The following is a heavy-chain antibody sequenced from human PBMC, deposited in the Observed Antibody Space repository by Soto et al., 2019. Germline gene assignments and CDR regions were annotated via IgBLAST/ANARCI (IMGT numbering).Heavy chain of an antibody. D-gene: IGHD3-3*01. CDR2: FGTAGDP. Sequence: GSLRLSCAASGFTFSIYDMHWVRQAAGKRLEWVSAFGTAGDPYYLGSVKGRFIVSRENAKNSLYLQMNSLRAGGTAVYYCARGVRRSGYYFRAFDMWGRGTMVTVSS. J-gene: IGHJ3*02. CDR3: ARGVRRSGYYFRAFDM. CDR1: GFTFSIYD. V-gene: IGHV3-13*05.